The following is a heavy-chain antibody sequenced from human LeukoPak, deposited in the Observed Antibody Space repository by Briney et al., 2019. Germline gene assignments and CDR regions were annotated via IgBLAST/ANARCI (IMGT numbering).Heavy chain of an antibody. CDR3: ARCERAAQPPFDY. J-gene: IGHJ4*02. Sequence: SETLSLTCAVSGYSISSGYYWGWIRPPPGKGLEWIGSIYHSGSTYYNPSVKSRDTISVDTSKNQFSLKLSSVTAADTAVYYCARCERAAQPPFDYWGQGTLVTVSS. D-gene: IGHD6-13*01. V-gene: IGHV4-38-2*01. CDR2: IYHSGST. CDR1: GYSISSGYY.